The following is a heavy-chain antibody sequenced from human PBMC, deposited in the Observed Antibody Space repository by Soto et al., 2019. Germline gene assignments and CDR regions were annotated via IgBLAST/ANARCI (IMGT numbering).Heavy chain of an antibody. Sequence: PWGSLTLSCAASGFTLISYWFSWVCQAPGKGMELVANIKQDGSEKYYVNSVKGRFTISRDNAKNSLYLQMNSLRAEDTAVYYCARWDYYDSSGLLSYFDDWGQGTLVTVSS. J-gene: IGHJ4*02. CDR3: ARWDYYDSSGLLSYFDD. V-gene: IGHV3-7*03. D-gene: IGHD3-22*01. CDR2: IKQDGSEK. CDR1: GFTLISYW.